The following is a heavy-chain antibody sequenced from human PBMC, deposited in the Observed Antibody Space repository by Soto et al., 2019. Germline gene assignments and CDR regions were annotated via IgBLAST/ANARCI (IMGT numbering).Heavy chain of an antibody. J-gene: IGHJ6*03. CDR2: ISSSSSYI. CDR1: GFTFSSYS. CDR3: ARPNSSGWYFYYYYYMDV. D-gene: IGHD6-19*01. Sequence: ESGGGLVKPGGSLRLSCAASGFTFSSYSMNWVRQAPGKGLEWVSSISSSSSYIYYADSVKGRFTISRDNAKNSLYLQMNSLRAEDTAVYYCARPNSSGWYFYYYYYMDVWGKGTTVTVSS. V-gene: IGHV3-21*01.